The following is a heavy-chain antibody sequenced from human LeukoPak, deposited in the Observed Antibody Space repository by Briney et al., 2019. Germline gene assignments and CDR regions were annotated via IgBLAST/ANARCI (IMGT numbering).Heavy chain of an antibody. CDR2: INSDGSNT. V-gene: IGHV3-74*01. J-gene: IGHJ5*02. D-gene: IGHD3-10*01. Sequence: GGSLRLSCAASGLTSSSYWMHWVRQAPGKGLMWVSRINSDGSNTNYADSVKGRSTISRDNAKNTVYLQMNSLRAEDTAVYYCARGRGPYGWFDPWGQGTLVTVSS. CDR1: GLTSSSYW. CDR3: ARGRGPYGWFDP.